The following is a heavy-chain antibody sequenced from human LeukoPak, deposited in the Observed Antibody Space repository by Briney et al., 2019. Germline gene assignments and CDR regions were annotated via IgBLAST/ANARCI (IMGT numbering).Heavy chain of an antibody. J-gene: IGHJ4*02. CDR3: ARPSGDGYNSDY. V-gene: IGHV3-7*01. D-gene: IGHD5-24*01. CDR2: INLDGSDR. CDR1: GFTFSSYW. Sequence: GGSLRLSCAASGFTFSSYWMSWVRQAPGKGLEWVANINLDGSDRYYVDSVKGRFTISRDNAKNSLYLQMNSLRAEDTAVYYCARPSGDGYNSDYWGQGTLVTVSS.